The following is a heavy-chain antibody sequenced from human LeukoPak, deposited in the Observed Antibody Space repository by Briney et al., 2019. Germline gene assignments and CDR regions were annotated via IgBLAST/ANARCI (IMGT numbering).Heavy chain of an antibody. Sequence: GGSLXLSCAASGFTFSTYAMNWVRQAPGKGREWVSAISGSATGTYYADSVKGRFTISRDNANNSLYLQMNDLRADDTAVYYCARGASSACPDYWGQGTLVTVSS. CDR1: GFTFSTYA. CDR3: ARGASSACPDY. V-gene: IGHV3-23*01. D-gene: IGHD3-22*01. J-gene: IGHJ4*02. CDR2: ISGSATGT.